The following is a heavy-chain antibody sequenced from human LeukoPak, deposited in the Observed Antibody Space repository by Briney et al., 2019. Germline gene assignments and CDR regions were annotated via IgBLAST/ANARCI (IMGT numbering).Heavy chain of an antibody. CDR2: IYYSGNT. Sequence: SETPSLTCTVSGVSISSSNSYWGWIRQPPGKGLEWIGSIYYSGNTYYNASLKSQVSISIDTSKNQFSLRLTSVTAADTAVYYCARLRPGPKAFDIWGQGTMVTVSS. D-gene: IGHD1-1*01. CDR3: ARLRPGPKAFDI. J-gene: IGHJ3*02. CDR1: GVSISSSNSY. V-gene: IGHV4-39*01.